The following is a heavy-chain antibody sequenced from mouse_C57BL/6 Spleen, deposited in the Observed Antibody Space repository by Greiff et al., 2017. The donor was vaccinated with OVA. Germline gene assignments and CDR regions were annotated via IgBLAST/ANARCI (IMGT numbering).Heavy chain of an antibody. J-gene: IGHJ2*01. D-gene: IGHD1-1*01. CDR3: ARSGHYYGSGYDYFDY. CDR1: GYAFTNYL. V-gene: IGHV1-54*01. Sequence: VQLQQSGAELVRPGTSVKVSCKASGYAFTNYLIEWVKQRPGQGLEWIGVINPGSGGTNYNEKFKGKATLTADKSSSTAYMQLSSLTSEDSAVYFCARSGHYYGSGYDYFDYWGQGTTLTVSS. CDR2: INPGSGGT.